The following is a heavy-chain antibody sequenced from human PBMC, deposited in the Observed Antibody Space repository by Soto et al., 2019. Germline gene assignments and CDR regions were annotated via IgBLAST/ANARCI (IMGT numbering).Heavy chain of an antibody. V-gene: IGHV3-33*01. CDR3: ARRTGERGDGYNSMDV. CDR1: GFTFSSYG. Sequence: PGGSLRLSCAASGFTFSSYGMHWVRQAPGKGLEWVAVIWYDGSNKYYADSVKGRFTISRDNSKNTLYLQMNSLRAEDTAVYYCARRTGERGDGYNSMDVWGQGTTVTVSS. J-gene: IGHJ6*02. D-gene: IGHD5-12*01. CDR2: IWYDGSNK.